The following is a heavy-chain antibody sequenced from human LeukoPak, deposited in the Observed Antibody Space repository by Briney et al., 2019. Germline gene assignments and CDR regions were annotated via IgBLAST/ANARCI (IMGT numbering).Heavy chain of an antibody. CDR2: INPNSGGT. D-gene: IGHD2-21*02. V-gene: IGHV1-2*02. Sequence: ASVKVSCKASGYTFTGYYMHWVRQAPGQGLEWMGWINPNSGGTNYAQKFQGRVTMTRDTSISTAYMELSRLRSDDTAVYYCARGAAHIVVVTAIRWFDPWGQGTLVTVSS. J-gene: IGHJ5*02. CDR1: GYTFTGYY. CDR3: ARGAAHIVVVTAIRWFDP.